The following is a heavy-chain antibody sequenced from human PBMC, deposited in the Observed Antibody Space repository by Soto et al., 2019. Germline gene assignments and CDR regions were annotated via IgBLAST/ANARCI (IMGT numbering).Heavy chain of an antibody. J-gene: IGHJ3*02. CDR2: IYYSGST. CDR1: GGSISSYY. V-gene: IGHV4-59*01. Sequence: PSETLSLTCTVSGGSISSYYWSWIRQPPGKGLEWIGYIYYSGSTNYNPSLKSRVTISVDTSKNQFSLKLSSVTAADTAVYYCARDLSSQDGAIAAFDIWGQGTMVTVS. D-gene: IGHD6-13*01. CDR3: ARDLSSQDGAIAAFDI.